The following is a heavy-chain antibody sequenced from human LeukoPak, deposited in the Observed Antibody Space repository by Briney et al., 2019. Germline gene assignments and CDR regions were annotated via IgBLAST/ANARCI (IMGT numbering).Heavy chain of an antibody. CDR3: AKQFVDI. D-gene: IGHD5-24*01. CDR2: ISYDGSNK. Sequence: GGSLRLSCAASGFTFSNYAMHWVRQAPGKGLEWVATISYDGSNKYYATSVKGRFTISRDNSRNTLYLQMNSLRPEDTAVYYCAKQFVDIWGQGTLVTVSS. V-gene: IGHV3-30*04. CDR1: GFTFSNYA. J-gene: IGHJ5*02.